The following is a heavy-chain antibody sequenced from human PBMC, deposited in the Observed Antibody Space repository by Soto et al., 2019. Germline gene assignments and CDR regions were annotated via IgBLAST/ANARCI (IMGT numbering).Heavy chain of an antibody. J-gene: IGHJ6*02. CDR1: GYSISSGYY. Sequence: SETLSLTCAVSGYSISSGYYCGCIRQPPGKGLEWIGNIHHSGTTYYNPSLKSRVTISIDRSKNQFSLKLSSVTAADTAMYYCARAGDTMVRGVIIMNYYGMDVWGQGTTVTVSS. D-gene: IGHD3-10*01. V-gene: IGHV4-38-2*01. CDR3: ARAGDTMVRGVIIMNYYGMDV. CDR2: IHHSGTT.